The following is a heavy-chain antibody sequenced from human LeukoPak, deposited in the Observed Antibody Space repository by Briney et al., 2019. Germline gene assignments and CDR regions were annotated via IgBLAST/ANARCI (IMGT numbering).Heavy chain of an antibody. V-gene: IGHV4-59*12. CDR1: GGSISSYY. J-gene: IGHJ4*02. CDR3: ARVYGDY. D-gene: IGHD5/OR15-5a*01. Sequence: SETLSLTCTVSGGSISSYYWSWIRQPPGKGLEWIGYIYYSGSTYYNPSLKSRVTISVDTSKDQFSLKLSSVTAADTAVYYCARVYGDYWGQGTLVTVSS. CDR2: IYYSGST.